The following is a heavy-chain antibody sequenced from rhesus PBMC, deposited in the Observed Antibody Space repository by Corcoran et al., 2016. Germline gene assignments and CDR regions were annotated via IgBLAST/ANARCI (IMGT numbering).Heavy chain of an antibody. D-gene: IGHD4-29*01. V-gene: IGHV4-80*01. CDR1: GGSFSSYW. J-gene: IGHJ5-2*02. CDR3: ARLGLLDYGSIHALDG. CDR2: INGNSGRT. Sequence: QVQLQESGPGLVKPSETLSLPCAVSGGSFSSYWWSCIRPPPGTGLEGIGEINGNSGRTNYKPARKRRGTITTDATKNQFSLKLSSVTAADTAVYDCARLGLLDYGSIHALDGWGRGVLVTVSS.